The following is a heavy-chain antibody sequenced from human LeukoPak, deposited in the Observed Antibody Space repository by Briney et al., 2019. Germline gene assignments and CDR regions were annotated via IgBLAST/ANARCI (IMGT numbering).Heavy chain of an antibody. D-gene: IGHD2-15*01. J-gene: IGHJ6*03. V-gene: IGHV1-8*02. Sequence: ASVKVSCKASGYTFTSYGISWVRQATGQGLEWMGWMNPNSGNTGYAQKFQGRVTMTRNTSISTAYMELSSLRSEDTAVYYCARGGDCSGGSCYSVRYYYYMDVWGKGTTVTISS. CDR2: MNPNSGNT. CDR1: GYTFTSYG. CDR3: ARGGDCSGGSCYSVRYYYYMDV.